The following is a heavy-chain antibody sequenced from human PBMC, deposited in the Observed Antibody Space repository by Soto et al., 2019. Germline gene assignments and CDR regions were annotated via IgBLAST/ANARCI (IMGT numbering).Heavy chain of an antibody. Sequence: GGSLRLSCSASGFAFERYTLNWVRQAPGKGLEWLSSLSSDSTHIYDAASVRGRFTISRDNAKNTLYLQMNSLRVEDTAVYYCARGVPNCSSSSCYFDFWGQGIQVTVSS. J-gene: IGHJ4*02. CDR1: GFAFERYT. CDR3: ARGVPNCSSSSCYFDF. V-gene: IGHV3-21*01. CDR2: LSSDSTHI. D-gene: IGHD2-2*01.